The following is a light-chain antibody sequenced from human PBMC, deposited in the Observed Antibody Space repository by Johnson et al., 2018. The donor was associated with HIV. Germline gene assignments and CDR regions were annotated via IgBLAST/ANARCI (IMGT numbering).Light chain of an antibody. CDR1: SSNIGNNY. V-gene: IGLV1-51*01. J-gene: IGLJ1*01. CDR3: GTWDTRLSAGHV. Sequence: QSVLTQPPSVSVAPGQKVTISCSGSSSNIGNNYVSWYQQLPGTAPKLLIYDNNKRPSGIPDRFSGSKSGTSATLGITGLQTGDEADYYCGTWDTRLSAGHVFGAGTNVTVL. CDR2: DNN.